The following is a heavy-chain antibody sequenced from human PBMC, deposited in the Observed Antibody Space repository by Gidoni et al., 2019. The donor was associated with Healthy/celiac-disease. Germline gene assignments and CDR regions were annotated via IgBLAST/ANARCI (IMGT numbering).Heavy chain of an antibody. CDR3: ARDTLGEKDY. Sequence: EVQLVESGGGLVQPGGALRLSFAASGLTCSSYSMNWVRQAPGKGLECVSYISSSSSNIYYADSVKGRFTIARDNAKNSLYLQMNSLRDEDTAVYYCARDTLGEKDYWGQGTLVTVSS. D-gene: IGHD3-10*01. V-gene: IGHV3-48*02. CDR2: ISSSSSNI. J-gene: IGHJ4*02. CDR1: GLTCSSYS.